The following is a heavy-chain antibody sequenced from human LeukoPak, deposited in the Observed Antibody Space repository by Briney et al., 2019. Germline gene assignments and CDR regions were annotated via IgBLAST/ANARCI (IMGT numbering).Heavy chain of an antibody. CDR2: INPNSGGT. CDR3: ARVGDAVVFDI. J-gene: IGHJ3*02. V-gene: IGHV1-2*02. CDR1: EHTFTAYY. Sequence: GASVKVSYTPSEHTFTAYYNLWVRHAPGQGLEWMGWINPNSGGTNYAQKFQGRVTMTRDTSISTAYMELSRLRSDDTAVYDCARVGDAVVFDIWGQGTMVTVSS. D-gene: IGHD3-16*01.